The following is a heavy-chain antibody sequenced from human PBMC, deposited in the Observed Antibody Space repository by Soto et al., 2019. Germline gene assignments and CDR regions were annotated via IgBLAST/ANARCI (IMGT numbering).Heavy chain of an antibody. CDR3: ARGIHCTSCYYYYYYSMDV. J-gene: IGHJ6*02. Sequence: QVQLQESGPGLVKPSETLSLTCTVSGGSISSYYWSWIRQPPGKGLEWIGYIYYSGSTNYNPSLKSRVTISVDTSKNQFSLKLSSVTAADTAVYYCARGIHCTSCYYYYYYSMDVWGQGTTVTVSS. V-gene: IGHV4-59*01. D-gene: IGHD2-2*01. CDR1: GGSISSYY. CDR2: IYYSGST.